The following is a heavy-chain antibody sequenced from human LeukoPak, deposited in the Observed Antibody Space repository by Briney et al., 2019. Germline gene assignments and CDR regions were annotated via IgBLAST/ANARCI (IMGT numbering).Heavy chain of an antibody. D-gene: IGHD2-21*01. J-gene: IGHJ4*02. Sequence: GRSLRLSCAASGFIFSNHAMNWVRQAPGKGLEWVALISYDGSSEYYADSVKGRFTISRDNSKNTLYLQMNSLRPDDTGIFYCAKDEDLSFQDWGQGTLVTASS. CDR2: ISYDGSSE. CDR1: GFIFSNHA. CDR3: AKDEDLSFQD. V-gene: IGHV3-30*04.